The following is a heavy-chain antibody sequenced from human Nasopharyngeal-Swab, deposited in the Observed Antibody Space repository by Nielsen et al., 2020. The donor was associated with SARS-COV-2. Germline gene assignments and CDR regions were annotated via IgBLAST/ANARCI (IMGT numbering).Heavy chain of an antibody. V-gene: IGHV3-30*18. CDR1: GFTFSSYG. CDR2: ISYDGSNK. J-gene: IGHJ3*02. D-gene: IGHD1-1*01. Sequence: GESLRLSCAASGFTFSSYGMHWVRQAPGKGLEWVAVISYDGSNKYYADSVKGRFTISRDNSKNTLYLQMNSLRAEDTAVYYCAKGGGTTGTVGLDIWGQGTMVTVSS. CDR3: AKGGGTTGTVGLDI.